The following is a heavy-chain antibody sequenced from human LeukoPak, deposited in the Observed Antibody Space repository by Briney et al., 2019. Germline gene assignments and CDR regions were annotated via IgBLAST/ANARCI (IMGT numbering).Heavy chain of an antibody. CDR2: INPNSGGA. CDR3: ARSSPPTYYHFYYYMDV. J-gene: IGHJ6*03. D-gene: IGHD6-13*01. CDR1: GYTFTGYY. Sequence: GASVKVSCKASGYTFTGYYMHWVRQAPGQGLEWMGWINPNSGGAEYAQNFQGRVIMTTDTSISTAYMELSSLRSDDTAVYYCARSSPPTYYHFYYYMDVWGKGSTGTVSS. V-gene: IGHV1-2*02.